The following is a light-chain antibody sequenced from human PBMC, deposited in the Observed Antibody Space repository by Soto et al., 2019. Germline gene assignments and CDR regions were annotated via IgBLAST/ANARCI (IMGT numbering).Light chain of an antibody. CDR2: EGS. J-gene: IGLJ1*01. CDR1: SSDVGSYNL. Sequence: QSALTQPASVSGSPGQSLTISGTGTSSDVGSYNLVSCYQQHPGKAPKLMIYEGSKRPSGVSNRFSGSKSGNTASLTISGLQAEDEADYYCCSYAGSSTYVFGTGTKVTVL. CDR3: CSYAGSSTYV. V-gene: IGLV2-23*01.